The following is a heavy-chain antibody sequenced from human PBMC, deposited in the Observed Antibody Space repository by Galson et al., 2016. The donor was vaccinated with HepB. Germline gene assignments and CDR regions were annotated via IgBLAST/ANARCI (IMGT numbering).Heavy chain of an antibody. Sequence: SVKVSCKVSGYTLTELAMHWVRQAPGKGLEWMGGFDPEDGKTFYAQKFLGRVTMTEDTSTDTAYMELRSLESDDTAVYYCATPLVVAATIARYPFDFWGQGTLVTVSS. CDR1: GYTLTELA. CDR2: FDPEDGKT. J-gene: IGHJ4*02. CDR3: ATPLVVAATIARYPFDF. V-gene: IGHV1-24*01. D-gene: IGHD2-2*02.